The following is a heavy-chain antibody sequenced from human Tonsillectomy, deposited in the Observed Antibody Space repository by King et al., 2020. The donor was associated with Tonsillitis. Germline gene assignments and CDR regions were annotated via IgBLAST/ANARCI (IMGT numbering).Heavy chain of an antibody. CDR1: GFTFSSYA. CDR2: ISGSGGNT. CDR3: AKDAFYDFWSDYYRFDF. D-gene: IGHD3-3*01. V-gene: IGHV3-23*04. Sequence: VQLVESGGGLVQPGGSLRLSCAASGFTFSSYAMNWVRQAPGKGLEWVSAISGSGGNTYYADSVKGRFTISRDNSKNALFLQMNSLRAEDTAVYYCAKDAFYDFWSDYYRFDFWGQGTLVTVSS. J-gene: IGHJ4*02.